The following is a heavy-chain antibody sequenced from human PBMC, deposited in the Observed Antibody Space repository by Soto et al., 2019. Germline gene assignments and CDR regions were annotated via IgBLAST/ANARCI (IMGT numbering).Heavy chain of an antibody. V-gene: IGHV3-30-3*01. J-gene: IGHJ3*02. CDR2: ISYDGSSK. CDR3: ARDALDYYDSSGYYYVGAFDI. Sequence: QVQLVESGGGVVQPGRSLRLSCAASGFTFSSYAMHWVRQAPGKGLEWVAVISYDGSSKYYADSVKGRFTISRDNSKNTLYLQMNSLRAEDTAVYYCARDALDYYDSSGYYYVGAFDIWGQGTMVTVSS. CDR1: GFTFSSYA. D-gene: IGHD3-22*01.